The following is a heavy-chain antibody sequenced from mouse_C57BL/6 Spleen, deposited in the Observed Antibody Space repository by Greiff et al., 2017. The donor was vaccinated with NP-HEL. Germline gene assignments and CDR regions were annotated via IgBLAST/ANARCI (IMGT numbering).Heavy chain of an antibody. CDR2: ISSGGSYT. CDR3: ARHPYYSNYGFAY. V-gene: IGHV5-6*02. D-gene: IGHD2-5*01. J-gene: IGHJ3*01. Sequence: EVMVEESGGDLVKPGGSLKLSCAASGFTFSSYGMSWVRQTPDKRLEWVATISSGGSYTYYPDSVKGRFTISRDNAKNTLYLQMSSLKSEDTAMYYCARHPYYSNYGFAYWGQGTLVTVSA. CDR1: GFTFSSYG.